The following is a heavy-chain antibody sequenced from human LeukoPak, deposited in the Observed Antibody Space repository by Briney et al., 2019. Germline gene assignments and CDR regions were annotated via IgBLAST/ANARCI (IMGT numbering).Heavy chain of an antibody. V-gene: IGHV3-11*01. CDR1: GFTFSDYY. CDR2: ISGSGTTI. J-gene: IGHJ3*02. CDR3: GRDFGLIGTKRSFDI. D-gene: IGHD1-7*01. Sequence: GGSLRLSCAASGFTFSDYYIGWIRQAPGKGLEWLSYISGSGTTIFYADSVKGRFTISRDNAKNSLDLQMNSLRAEDTAVYYCGRDFGLIGTKRSFDIWGQGTLVTVSS.